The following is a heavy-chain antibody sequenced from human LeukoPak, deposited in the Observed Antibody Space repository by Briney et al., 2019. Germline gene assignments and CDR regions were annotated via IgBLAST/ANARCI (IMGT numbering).Heavy chain of an antibody. J-gene: IGHJ4*02. V-gene: IGHV6-1*01. CDR3: ARGYMGTTDY. Sequence: SQTLSLTCAISGDSVSSNSAAWYWIRQSPSRGLEWLGRTYYRSKWNKNYAASVKSRITINPDTSKNQLSLQLNSVTPEDTAVYYCARGYMGTTDYWGQGTLVIVSS. CDR1: GDSVSSNSAA. CDR2: TYYRSKWNK. D-gene: IGHD1-7*01.